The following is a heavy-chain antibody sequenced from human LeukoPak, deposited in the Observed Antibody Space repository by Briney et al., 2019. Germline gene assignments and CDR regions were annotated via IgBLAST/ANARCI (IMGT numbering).Heavy chain of an antibody. CDR1: GGSISSYY. Sequence: PSETLSLTCTVSGGSISSYYWSWVRQPAGKGLEWVGRIYYSGSTYYNPSLKSRVTISVDTSKNQFSLKLSSVTAADTAVYYCASSNYYYGSGSYPTIDYWGQGTLVTVSS. J-gene: IGHJ4*02. CDR3: ASSNYYYGSGSYPTIDY. V-gene: IGHV4-4*07. CDR2: IYYSGST. D-gene: IGHD3-10*01.